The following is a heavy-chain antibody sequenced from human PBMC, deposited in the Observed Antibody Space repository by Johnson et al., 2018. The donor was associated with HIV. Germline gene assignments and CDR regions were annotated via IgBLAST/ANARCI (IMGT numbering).Heavy chain of an antibody. CDR3: AKSPQWLVTDAFDI. CDR1: GFTFSSHW. V-gene: IGHV3-74*02. Sequence: VQLVESGGGLVQPGGSLRLSCAASGFTFSSHWMHWVRQPPGKGLVWVSRINSDGSSTSYADSVKGRFTISRDNAKNTLYLQMNSLRAEDTALYYCAKSPQWLVTDAFDIWGQGTMVTVSS. J-gene: IGHJ3*02. CDR2: INSDGSST. D-gene: IGHD6-19*01.